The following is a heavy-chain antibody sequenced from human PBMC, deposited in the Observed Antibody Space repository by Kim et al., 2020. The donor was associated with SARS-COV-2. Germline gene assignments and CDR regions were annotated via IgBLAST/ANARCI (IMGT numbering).Heavy chain of an antibody. CDR2: ISYDGSSE. Sequence: GGSLRLSCAASGFTFKNFGMHWVRQAPGKGLVWVAVISYDGSSEYYADSVMGRFTISRDNSKSTLYLQINSLRAEDTAVYYCARWSGTWALYYYYGMDVWGQGTTVTVSS. V-gene: IGHV3-33*05. CDR3: ARWSGTWALYYYYGMDV. CDR1: GFTFKNFG. J-gene: IGHJ6*02. D-gene: IGHD3-3*01.